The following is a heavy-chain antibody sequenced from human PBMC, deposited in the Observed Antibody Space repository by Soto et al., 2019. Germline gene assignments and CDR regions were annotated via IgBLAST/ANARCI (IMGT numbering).Heavy chain of an antibody. D-gene: IGHD5-12*01. CDR2: ISYDGSNK. CDR3: AGDEIVAGY. J-gene: IGHJ4*02. V-gene: IGHV3-30*03. CDR1: GFTFSSYG. Sequence: QVQLVESGGGVVQPGRSLRLSCAASGFTFSSYGMHWVRQAPGKGLEWVAVISYDGSNKYYADSVKGRFTISRDNSKNTLYLQMNSLRAEDTAVYYCAGDEIVAGYWGQGTLVTVSS.